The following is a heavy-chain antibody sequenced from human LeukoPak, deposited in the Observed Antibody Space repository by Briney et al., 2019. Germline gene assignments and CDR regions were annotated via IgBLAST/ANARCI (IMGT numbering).Heavy chain of an antibody. J-gene: IGHJ5*02. CDR1: GGSISSSSYY. D-gene: IGHD1-26*01. V-gene: IGHV4-39*07. CDR2: IYHSGST. Sequence: SETLSLTCTVSGGSISSSSYYWGWIRQPPGKGLEWIGYIYHSGSTYYNPSLKSRVTISVDTSKNQFSLKLSSVTAADTAVYYCARRTQVGAPDDENWFDPWGQGTLVTVSS. CDR3: ARRTQVGAPDDENWFDP.